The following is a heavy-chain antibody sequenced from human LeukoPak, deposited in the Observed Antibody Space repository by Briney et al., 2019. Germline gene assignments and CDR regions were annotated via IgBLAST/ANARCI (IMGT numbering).Heavy chain of an antibody. J-gene: IGHJ4*02. CDR1: EYTFTDYA. CDR3: ATVAPEDYYFDY. Sequence: ASVKVSCKASEYTFTDYAINWVRQAPGQRLEWMGWINAGNGNTRYSQRFQGRVAMTEDTSTDTAYMELSSLRSEDTAVYYCATVAPEDYYFDYWGQGTLVTVSS. CDR2: INAGNGNT. V-gene: IGHV1-3*01. D-gene: IGHD3/OR15-3a*01.